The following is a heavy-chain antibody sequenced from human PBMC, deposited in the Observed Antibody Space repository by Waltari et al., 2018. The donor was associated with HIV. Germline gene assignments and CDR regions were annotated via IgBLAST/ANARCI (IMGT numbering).Heavy chain of an antibody. CDR2: IFGDGGST. Sequence: EVQLLESGGGLVQPVGSLRLSCAGSGFTFSSYAMTWVRQAPGKGLEWVSAIFGDGGSTFYADSVKGRFTISRDNSKNTLYLQMNSLRAEDTAVYYCAKGTLNPLTTDYWGQGTLVTVSS. CDR3: AKGTLNPLTTDY. D-gene: IGHD4-17*01. CDR1: GFTFSSYA. J-gene: IGHJ4*02. V-gene: IGHV3-23*01.